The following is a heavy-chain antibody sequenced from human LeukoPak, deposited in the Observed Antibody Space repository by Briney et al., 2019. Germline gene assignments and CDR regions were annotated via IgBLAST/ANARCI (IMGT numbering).Heavy chain of an antibody. CDR1: GGSFSAYY. CDR3: ASLSGPAVDNYWFDP. V-gene: IGHV4-34*01. D-gene: IGHD3-10*01. J-gene: IGHJ5*02. CDR2: INHSGST. Sequence: SETLSLTCGVFGGSFSAYYWSWIRQPPGKGLESIGEINHSGSTNYNPSLKSRVTISVDTSKSQFSLKLTSVTAADTAVYYCASLSGPAVDNYWFDPWGQGTLVTVSS.